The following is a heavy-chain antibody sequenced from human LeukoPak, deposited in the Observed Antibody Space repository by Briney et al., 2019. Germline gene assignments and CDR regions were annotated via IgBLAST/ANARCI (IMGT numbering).Heavy chain of an antibody. CDR2: LSGSGGTT. CDR1: GFTVSSNY. J-gene: IGHJ4*02. V-gene: IGHV3-21*01. D-gene: IGHD2-15*01. CDR3: AREIDCSGGSCYDTYFDY. Sequence: GGSLRLSCAASGFTVSSNYMTWVRQAPGKGLEWVSALSGSGGTTYYADSVKGRFTISRDNAKNSLYLQMNSLRAEDTAVYYCAREIDCSGGSCYDTYFDYWGQGTLVTVSS.